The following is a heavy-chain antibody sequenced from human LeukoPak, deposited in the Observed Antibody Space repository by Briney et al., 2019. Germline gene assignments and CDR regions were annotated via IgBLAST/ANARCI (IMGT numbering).Heavy chain of an antibody. D-gene: IGHD5-18*01. CDR1: GGSISSSSYY. V-gene: IGHV4-39*01. CDR2: IYYSGST. J-gene: IGHJ4*02. CDR3: ARHGGYSYGYWPDY. Sequence: SETLSLTCTASGGSISSSSYYWGWLRQPQGKGLEWFGSIYYSGSTYYNPSLNRRSTISVDTTNNLFFLMLSPPTTATTAYYCGARHGGYSYGYWPDYWGQGTLVTVSS.